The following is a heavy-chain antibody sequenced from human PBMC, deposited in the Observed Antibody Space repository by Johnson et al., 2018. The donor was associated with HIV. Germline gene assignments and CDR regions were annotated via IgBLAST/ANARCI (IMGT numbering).Heavy chain of an antibody. D-gene: IGHD3-22*01. CDR1: GISISYDY. CDR2: IYSGGNT. Sequence: VQLVESGGGSIQPGGSLRLSCAASGISISYDYMSWVRQAPGKGLEWVSRIYSGGNTYHADSVMGRFTISRDKSENTVYLQMNRLRAEDTAVYFCARAYSDISGYYPHAFHVWGQGTVVIVSS. CDR3: ARAYSDISGYYPHAFHV. V-gene: IGHV3-53*01. J-gene: IGHJ3*01.